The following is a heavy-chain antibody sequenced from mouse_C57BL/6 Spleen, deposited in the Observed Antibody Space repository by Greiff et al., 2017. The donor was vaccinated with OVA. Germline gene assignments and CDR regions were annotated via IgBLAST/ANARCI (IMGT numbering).Heavy chain of an antibody. J-gene: IGHJ1*03. CDR2: ISSGGDYI. V-gene: IGHV5-9-1*02. Sequence: DVMLVESGEGLVKPGGSLKLSCAASGFTFSSYAMSWVRQTPEKRLEWVAYISSGGDYIYYADTVKGRFTISRDNARNTLYLQMSSLKSEDTAMYYCTRDPGYFDVWGTGTTVTVSS. CDR3: TRDPGYFDV. CDR1: GFTFSSYA.